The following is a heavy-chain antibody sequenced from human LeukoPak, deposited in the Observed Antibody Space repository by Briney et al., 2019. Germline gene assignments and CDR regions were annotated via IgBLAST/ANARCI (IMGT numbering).Heavy chain of an antibody. CDR2: ISGSGTST. D-gene: IGHD3-22*01. V-gene: IGHV3-23*01. CDR3: AKDGPDNYDRARPPPDY. Sequence: GGSLRLSCVASGFTFRDFSMSWVRQAPGKGLEWVSAISGSGTSTYYADSVKGRFTMSRDNSKNTVSVQMNSLRAEDTAVYYCAKDGPDNYDRARPPPDYWGQGTLVIVSS. CDR1: GFTFRDFS. J-gene: IGHJ4*02.